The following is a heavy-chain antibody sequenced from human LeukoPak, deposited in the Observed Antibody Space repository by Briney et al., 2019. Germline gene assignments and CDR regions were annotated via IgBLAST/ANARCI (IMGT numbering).Heavy chain of an antibody. Sequence: GALVTVSCKSSGYTFSGYYMHWLRQAPGQGLEWMGWINPKNGDTIDAQTFQGRVTMTGDTSISTAYMDLSRLTSDDTAVYYCAKGGMGVAAPLLDHWGQGTLVTVSS. J-gene: IGHJ4*02. V-gene: IGHV1-2*02. CDR2: INPKNGDT. CDR3: AKGGMGVAAPLLDH. D-gene: IGHD2-15*01. CDR1: GYTFSGYY.